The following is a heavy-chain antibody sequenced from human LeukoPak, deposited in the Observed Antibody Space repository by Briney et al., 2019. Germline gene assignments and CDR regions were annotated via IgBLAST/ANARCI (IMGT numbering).Heavy chain of an antibody. V-gene: IGHV1-8*01. CDR3: ARGRRGSSGPWSWYLDL. CDR1: GFTLTNFD. Sequence: ASVKVSCKASGFTLTNFDINWVRQATGQGLEWMGWMNSNTGNTGYAQEIQGRVTMIRDTSIGTAYMELTNLRSEDTAVYYCARGRRGSSGPWSWYLDLWGRGTLVTASS. CDR2: MNSNTGNT. D-gene: IGHD3-22*01. J-gene: IGHJ2*01.